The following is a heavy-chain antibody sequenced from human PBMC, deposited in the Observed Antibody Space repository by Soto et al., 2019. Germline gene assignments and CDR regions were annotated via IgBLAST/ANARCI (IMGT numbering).Heavy chain of an antibody. CDR2: ISAYNGNT. CDR1: GYTFTSYG. CDR3: AREIAAAGTFWFDP. J-gene: IGHJ5*02. D-gene: IGHD6-13*01. Sequence: GSVKVSCKASGYTFTSYGISWVLQAPGQGLEWMGWISAYNGNTNYAQKLQGRVTMTTDTSTSTAYMELRSLRSDDTAVYYCAREIAAAGTFWFDPWGQGTLVTV. V-gene: IGHV1-18*01.